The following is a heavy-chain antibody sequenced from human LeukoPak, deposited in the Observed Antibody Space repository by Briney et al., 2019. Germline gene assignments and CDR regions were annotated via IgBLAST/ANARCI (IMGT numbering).Heavy chain of an antibody. V-gene: IGHV3-23*01. CDR3: AKDHLIDVLLWFGESHFDY. D-gene: IGHD3-10*01. Sequence: GGSLRLSCAASGFTFSSYAMSWVRQAPGKGLEWVSAISGSGGSTYYADSVKGRFTISRDNSKNTLYLQMNSLRAEDTAVYYCAKDHLIDVLLWFGESHFDYWGQGTLVTVSS. CDR2: ISGSGGST. J-gene: IGHJ4*02. CDR1: GFTFSSYA.